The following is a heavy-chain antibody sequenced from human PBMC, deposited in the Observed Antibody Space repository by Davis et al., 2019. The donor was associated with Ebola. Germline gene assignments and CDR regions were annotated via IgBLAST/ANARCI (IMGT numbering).Heavy chain of an antibody. D-gene: IGHD1-7*01. J-gene: IGHJ4*01. CDR2: INYSGRS. CDR1: GGSISVYY. CDR3: ARGGGTSEADY. V-gene: IGHV4-59*01. Sequence: MPSETLSLTCTVSGGSISVYYWSWIRQPPGKGLEWIGFINYSGRSIYSPSLKSRVTMSVDTSKNQFSLNLSSVTAADTAVYYCARGGGTSEADYWGHGTLVAVSS.